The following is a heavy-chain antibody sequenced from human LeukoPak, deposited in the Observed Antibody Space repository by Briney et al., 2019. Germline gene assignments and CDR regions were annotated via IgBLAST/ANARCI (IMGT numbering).Heavy chain of an antibody. CDR3: ARTITMVRGVILPDWFDP. D-gene: IGHD3-10*01. V-gene: IGHV4-59*01. Sequence: SETLSLTCTVSGGSISSYYWSWLRQPPGKGLEWIGYIYYSGSTNYNPSLKSRVTISVDTSKNQFSLKLSSVTAADTAVYYCARTITMVRGVILPDWFDPWGQGTLVTVSS. CDR1: GGSISSYY. CDR2: IYYSGST. J-gene: IGHJ5*02.